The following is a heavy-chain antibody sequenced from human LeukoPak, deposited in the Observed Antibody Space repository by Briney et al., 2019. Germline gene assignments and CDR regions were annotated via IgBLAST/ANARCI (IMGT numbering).Heavy chain of an antibody. D-gene: IGHD3-3*01. CDR2: ISWNSGSI. V-gene: IGHV3-9*01. J-gene: IGHJ3*02. CDR1: GFTFDDYA. CDR3: AKATYYDVWSGSGDAFDI. Sequence: GRSLRLSCAASGFTFDDYAMHWVRQAPGKGLEWVSGISWNSGSIGYADSVKGRFTISRDNVKNSLYLQMNSLRAEDTALYYCAKATYYDVWSGSGDAFDIWGQGTMVTVSS.